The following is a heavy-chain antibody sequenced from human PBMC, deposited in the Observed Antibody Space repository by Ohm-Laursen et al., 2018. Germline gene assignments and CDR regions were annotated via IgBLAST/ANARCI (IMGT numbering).Heavy chain of an antibody. Sequence: GSLRLSCTASGFTFSSYAMSWVRQAPGKGLEWVSAISSSGAGTYYADSVKGRFTISRDNSKNTMYLQMNSLRSEDTAVYYCAISEVGATGENWFDPWGQGTLVTVSS. V-gene: IGHV3-23*01. CDR1: GFTFSSYA. J-gene: IGHJ5*02. D-gene: IGHD1-26*01. CDR3: AISEVGATGENWFDP. CDR2: ISSSGAGT.